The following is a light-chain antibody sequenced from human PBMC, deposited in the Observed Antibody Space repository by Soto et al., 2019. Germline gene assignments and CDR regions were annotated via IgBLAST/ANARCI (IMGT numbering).Light chain of an antibody. J-gene: IGLJ1*01. CDR3: SSFAAGKTDV. CDR2: EVS. CDR1: SSGVGGYDY. V-gene: IGLV2-14*01. Sequence: QSALTQPASVSGSPGQSITISCTGTSSGVGGYDYVSWYQQHPGKAPKLMIYEVSNRPSGVSNRFSGSKSGNTASLTISGLQAEDEADYYCSSFAAGKTDVFGTGTKVTVL.